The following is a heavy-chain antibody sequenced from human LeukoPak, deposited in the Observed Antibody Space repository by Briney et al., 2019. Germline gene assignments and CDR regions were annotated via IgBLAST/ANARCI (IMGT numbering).Heavy chain of an antibody. V-gene: IGHV3-23*01. CDR1: GFTFSSYT. J-gene: IGHJ4*02. CDR2: IGGRGGST. CDR3: ARASYSETYQYYFDY. Sequence: PGGSLRLSCAASGFTFSSYTMNWVRQAPGKGLEWVSAIGGRGGSTFYADSVKGRFTTSRDNSKSTLDLQMNSLSAEDTAVYYCARASYSETYQYYFDYWGQGTLVTVSS. D-gene: IGHD1-26*01.